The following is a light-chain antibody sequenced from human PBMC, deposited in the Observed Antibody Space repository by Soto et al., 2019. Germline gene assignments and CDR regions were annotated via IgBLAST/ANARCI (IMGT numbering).Light chain of an antibody. Sequence: EIVLTQSPATLSLSPGERATLSCRASQSVSTNNLAWYQQRPGRAPRLLIYGASNRATGIPARFSGSGSGTDFTLTISGLEPEDFAVYYCQQRSNWITFGQGTRLE. CDR2: GAS. CDR1: QSVSTN. J-gene: IGKJ5*01. V-gene: IGKV3-11*01. CDR3: QQRSNWIT.